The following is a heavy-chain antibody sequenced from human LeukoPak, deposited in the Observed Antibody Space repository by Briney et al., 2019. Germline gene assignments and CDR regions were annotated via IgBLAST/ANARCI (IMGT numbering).Heavy chain of an antibody. Sequence: SGRSLRLSCAASGFTFSSYAMHWVRQAPGKGLEWVAVISYDGSNKYYADSVKGRFTVSRDNSKNTLYLQMNSLRAEDTAVYYCARESRGGYGSSYNWFDPWGQGTLVTVSS. V-gene: IGHV3-30-3*01. CDR2: ISYDGSNK. CDR1: GFTFSSYA. J-gene: IGHJ5*02. D-gene: IGHD3-10*01. CDR3: ARESRGGYGSSYNWFDP.